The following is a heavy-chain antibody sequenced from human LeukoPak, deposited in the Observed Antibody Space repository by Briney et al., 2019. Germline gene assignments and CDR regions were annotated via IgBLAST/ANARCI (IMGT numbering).Heavy chain of an antibody. V-gene: IGHV4-59*08. CDR3: ARQTDHGDSNY. J-gene: IGHJ4*02. Sequence: PSETLSLTCIVSGGSISGYYWTWIRQPPGKGLQWIGYIYYTGRTKYNPSLQSRVTISVDTSKNQVSLKLTSVTAAGTAVYYCARQTDHGDSNYWGQGTLVTVSS. D-gene: IGHD4-17*01. CDR2: IYYTGRT. CDR1: GGSISGYY.